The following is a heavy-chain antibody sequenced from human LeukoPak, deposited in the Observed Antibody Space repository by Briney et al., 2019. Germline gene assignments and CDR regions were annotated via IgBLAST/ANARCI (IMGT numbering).Heavy chain of an antibody. J-gene: IGHJ4*02. CDR3: ARVQTTVTTLDY. CDR1: GFTFSSYG. V-gene: IGHV3-48*04. CDR2: ISSSGSTR. D-gene: IGHD4-17*01. Sequence: GGSLRLSCVASGFTFSSYGMHWVRQAPGKGLEWVSYISSSGSTRYYADSVKGRFTISRDNAKNSLYLQMNSLRAEDTAVYYCARVQTTVTTLDYWGQGTLVTVSS.